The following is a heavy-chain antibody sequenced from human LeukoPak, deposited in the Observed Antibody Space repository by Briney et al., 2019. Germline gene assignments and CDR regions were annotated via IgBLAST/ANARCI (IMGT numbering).Heavy chain of an antibody. J-gene: IGHJ6*02. Sequence: ASVKVSCKASGYTFSSYYMHWMRQAPGQGLEWMGVINPGGGGTSYAQKFQGRVTMTRDTSTSTVYMELSSLRSEDTAVYYCARDLAQDYGMDVWGQGTTVTVSS. CDR2: INPGGGGT. CDR3: ARDLAQDYGMDV. CDR1: GYTFSSYY. V-gene: IGHV1-46*01.